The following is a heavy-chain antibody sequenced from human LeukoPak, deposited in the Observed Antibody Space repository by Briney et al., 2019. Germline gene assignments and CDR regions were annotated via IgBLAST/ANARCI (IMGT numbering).Heavy chain of an antibody. V-gene: IGHV3-23*01. CDR2: ISGSGGST. Sequence: GGSLRLSCAASGFTFSSYAMSRVRQAPGKGLEWVSAISGSGGSTYYADSVKGRFTISRDNSKNTLYLQMNSLRAEDTAVYYCATKGIYYDSSGYYDPFDYWGQGTLVTVSS. CDR1: GFTFSSYA. J-gene: IGHJ4*02. D-gene: IGHD3-22*01. CDR3: ATKGIYYDSSGYYDPFDY.